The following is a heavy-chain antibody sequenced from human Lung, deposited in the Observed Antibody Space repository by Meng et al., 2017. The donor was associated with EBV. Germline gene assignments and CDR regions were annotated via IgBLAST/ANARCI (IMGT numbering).Heavy chain of an antibody. CDR1: GFTFRTYC. V-gene: IGHV3-74*01. Sequence: VQLVESGGALVQPGGSLRLSCAASGFTFRTYCMHWVRQAPGKGLVWISRINENGRTTTYADSVRGRFTISRDNTKNTLYLQMNSLRADDTAVYFCSRDLAGPYDDWGQGTLVTVSS. J-gene: IGHJ4*02. CDR3: SRDLAGPYDD. CDR2: INENGRTT. D-gene: IGHD1-14*01.